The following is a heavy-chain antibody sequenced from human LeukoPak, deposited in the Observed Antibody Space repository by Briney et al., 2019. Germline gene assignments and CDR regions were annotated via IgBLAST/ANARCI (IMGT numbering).Heavy chain of an antibody. CDR1: GGSIRSSSYY. J-gene: IGHJ4*02. CDR2: IYSSGFT. Sequence: SETLSLTCSVSGGSIRSSSYYWAWIRQPPGEGLEWIGSIYSSGFTSYKPSLKSRLTISVDTSKNQFSLKLSSVTAADTAVYYCAGGVGFKGETYYYDSSAIGEFDYWGQGTLVTVSS. V-gene: IGHV4-39*07. D-gene: IGHD3-22*01. CDR3: AGGVGFKGETYYYDSSAIGEFDY.